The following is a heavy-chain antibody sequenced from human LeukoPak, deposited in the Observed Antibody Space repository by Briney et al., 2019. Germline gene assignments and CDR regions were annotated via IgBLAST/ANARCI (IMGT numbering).Heavy chain of an antibody. CDR3: ARAGKYDFWSGYQGSWCDP. CDR1: GYSISSGYY. J-gene: IGHJ5*02. D-gene: IGHD3-3*01. Sequence: SETLSLTCTVSGYSISSGYYWGWIRQPPGKGLEWIGSIYHSGSTYYNPSLKSRVTISVDTSKNQFSLKLSSVTAADTAVYYCARAGKYDFWSGYQGSWCDPWGQGTLVTVSS. CDR2: IYHSGST. V-gene: IGHV4-38-2*02.